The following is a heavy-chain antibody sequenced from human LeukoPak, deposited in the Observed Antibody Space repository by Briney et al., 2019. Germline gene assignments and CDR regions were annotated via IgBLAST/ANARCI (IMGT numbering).Heavy chain of an antibody. CDR2: INHSGST. D-gene: IGHD3-16*02. CDR3: ARGHYVWGSYRYGAGGFDY. CDR1: GGSFSGYY. Sequence: SETLSLTCAVHGGSFSGYYWSWIRQPPGKGLEWIGEINHSGSTNYNPSLKSRVTISVDTSKNQFSLKLSSVTAADTAVYYCARGHYVWGSYRYGAGGFDYWGQGTLVTVSS. V-gene: IGHV4-34*01. J-gene: IGHJ4*02.